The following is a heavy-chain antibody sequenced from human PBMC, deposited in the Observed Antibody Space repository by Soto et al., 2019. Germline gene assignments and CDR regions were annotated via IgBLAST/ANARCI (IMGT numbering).Heavy chain of an antibody. CDR1: GYTFTSYY. J-gene: IGHJ4*02. V-gene: IGHV1-46*03. CDR3: ARPFPGDEVFDY. D-gene: IGHD2-21*02. Sequence: QVQLVQSGAEVKKPGDSVKVSCKASGYTFTSYYMHWVRQAPGQGLEWMGIINPSGGSTSYAQKFQGRVTMTRDTSTSTVYMELSSLRSEDTAVYYCARPFPGDEVFDYWGQGTLVTVSS. CDR2: INPSGGST.